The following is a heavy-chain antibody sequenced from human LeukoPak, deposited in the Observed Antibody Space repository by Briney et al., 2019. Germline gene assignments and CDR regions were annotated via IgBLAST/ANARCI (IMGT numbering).Heavy chain of an antibody. J-gene: IGHJ4*02. V-gene: IGHV3-7*01. CDR3: ARDYDWAFDF. CDR1: GFSFKDYW. Sequence: PGGSLRLSCAASGFSFKDYWMSWVRQAPGKGLEWVADITPDGSGKTYVDSVKGRFTISRDNAKNSLFLQMNDLRDEDTAVYYCARDYDWAFDFWGQGTRVTVSS. D-gene: IGHD3-9*01. CDR2: ITPDGSGK.